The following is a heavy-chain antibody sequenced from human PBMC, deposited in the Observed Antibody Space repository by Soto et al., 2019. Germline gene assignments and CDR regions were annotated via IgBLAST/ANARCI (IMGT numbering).Heavy chain of an antibody. CDR3: ARNRGAMGFGELLTDYYYYMDV. CDR1: GYIFTSYD. D-gene: IGHD3-10*01. Sequence: GASVKVSCKASGYIFTSYDINWVRQATGQGLEWMGWMNPNSGNTGYAQKFQGRVTMTRNTSISTAYMELSSLRSEDTAVYYCARNRGAMGFGELLTDYYYYMDVWGKGTTVTVSS. CDR2: MNPNSGNT. V-gene: IGHV1-8*01. J-gene: IGHJ6*03.